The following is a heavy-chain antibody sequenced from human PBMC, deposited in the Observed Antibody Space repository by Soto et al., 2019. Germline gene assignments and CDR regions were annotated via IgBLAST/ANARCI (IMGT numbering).Heavy chain of an antibody. CDR2: INGDGSST. V-gene: IGHV3-74*01. D-gene: IGHD1-7*01. Sequence: EVQLVESGGGLVQPGGSLRLSCVASGFTFSNYWIHWVRQAPGKGLVWVSRINGDGSSTNYADSVKGQFTISRDNAKNMVYLQMNRLRVEDTAVYYCARGARNYYSFDCWGQGTLVTVSS. CDR3: ARGARNYYSFDC. CDR1: GFTFSNYW. J-gene: IGHJ4*02.